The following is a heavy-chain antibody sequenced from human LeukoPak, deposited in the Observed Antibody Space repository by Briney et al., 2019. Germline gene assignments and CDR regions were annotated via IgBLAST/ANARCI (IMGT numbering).Heavy chain of an antibody. J-gene: IGHJ4*02. D-gene: IGHD5-18*01. CDR3: ARDPSVDTAIGFDY. V-gene: IGHV1-18*04. CDR1: GYPFTSYG. CDR2: ISAYNGNT. Sequence: ASVKVSCKASGYPFTSYGISWVRQAPGQGLEWMGWISAYNGNTNYAQKLQGRVTMTTDTSTSTAYMELRSLRSDDTAVYYCARDPSVDTAIGFDYWGQGTLVTVSS.